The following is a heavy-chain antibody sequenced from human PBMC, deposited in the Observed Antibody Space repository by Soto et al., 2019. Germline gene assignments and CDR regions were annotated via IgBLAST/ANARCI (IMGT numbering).Heavy chain of an antibody. D-gene: IGHD3-22*01. Sequence: GGPLRLSCAASVLPFSTDCMNWVRQAPGKGLEWVGLIKSKSHGGTPDFAAPVKGRFAISRDDSKSIAHMEMNSLKIEDTAVYYCSTDSYTDLTVVRLDNWGHGISVTLPS. CDR1: VLPFSTDC. CDR2: IKSKSHGGTP. CDR3: STDSYTDLTVVRLDN. J-gene: IGHJ4*01. V-gene: IGHV3-15*07.